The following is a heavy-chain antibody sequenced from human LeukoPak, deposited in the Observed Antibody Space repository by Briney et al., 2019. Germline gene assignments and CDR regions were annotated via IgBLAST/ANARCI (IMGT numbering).Heavy chain of an antibody. Sequence: GSLRLSCTASGFTFGDYAMSWFRQPPGKGLEWIGYIYYSGSTNYNPSLKSRVTISVDTSKNQFSLKLSSVTAADTAVYYCARDKEIQLWLPEGLDPWGQGTLVTVSS. CDR2: IYYSGST. CDR3: ARDKEIQLWLPEGLDP. CDR1: GFTFGDYA. D-gene: IGHD5-18*01. J-gene: IGHJ5*02. V-gene: IGHV4-59*01.